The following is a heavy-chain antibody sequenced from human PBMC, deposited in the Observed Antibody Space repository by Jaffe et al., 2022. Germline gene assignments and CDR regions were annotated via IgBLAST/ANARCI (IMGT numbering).Heavy chain of an antibody. D-gene: IGHD3-22*01. V-gene: IGHV1-69*05. J-gene: IGHJ4*02. CDR2: IIPIFGTA. Sequence: QVQLVQSGAEVKKPGSSVKVSCKASGGTFSSYAISWVRQAPGQGLEWMGGIIPIFGTANYAQKFQGRVTITTDESTSTAYMELSSLRSEDTAVYYCARDSSGYYQYYFDYWGQGTLVTVSS. CDR1: GGTFSSYA. CDR3: ARDSSGYYQYYFDY.